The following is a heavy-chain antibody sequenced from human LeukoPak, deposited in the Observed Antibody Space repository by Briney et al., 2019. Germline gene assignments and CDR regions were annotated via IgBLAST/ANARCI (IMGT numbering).Heavy chain of an antibody. CDR3: ACGCCSTASCPLRGAY. CDR1: GGTFSSYI. D-gene: IGHD2-2*01. V-gene: IGHV1-69*16. CDR2: NIPFLGTA. J-gene: IGHJ4*02. Sequence: VKVSCKASGGTFSSYIINWVRQAPVQGLEWMGGNIPFLGTANYAQKFQGRVTITADESTSTAYMELSSLGSEDTAVYYCACGCCSTASCPLRGAYWGQGTLVTVSS.